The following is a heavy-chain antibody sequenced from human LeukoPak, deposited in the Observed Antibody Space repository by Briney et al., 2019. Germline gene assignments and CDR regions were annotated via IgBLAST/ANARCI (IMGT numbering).Heavy chain of an antibody. CDR3: ARASEGIGYFDT. V-gene: IGHV4-59*01. D-gene: IGHD3-3*02. Sequence: PSETLSLTCTVSGASFSNDYWSWVRQAPGKGLEWIGYIYHNGRTSYNPSPKSRLTMSIETSQKQFSLQLISVTAADTAIYSCARASEGIGYFDTWGRGSLVTVSS. CDR1: GASFSNDY. CDR2: IYHNGRT. J-gene: IGHJ4*02.